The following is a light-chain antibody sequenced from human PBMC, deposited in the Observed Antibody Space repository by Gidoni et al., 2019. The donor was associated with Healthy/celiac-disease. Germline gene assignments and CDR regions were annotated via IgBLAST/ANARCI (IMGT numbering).Light chain of an antibody. J-gene: IGLJ2*01. Sequence: LTQPASVSGSPGQSITISCTGTSSDVGGYNYVSWYQQHPGKAPKLMIYEVSNRPSGVSNRFSGSKSGNTASLTISGLQAEDEADYYCSSYTSSSTAVVFGGGTKLTVL. CDR1: SSDVGGYNY. V-gene: IGLV2-14*01. CDR2: EVS. CDR3: SSYTSSSTAVV.